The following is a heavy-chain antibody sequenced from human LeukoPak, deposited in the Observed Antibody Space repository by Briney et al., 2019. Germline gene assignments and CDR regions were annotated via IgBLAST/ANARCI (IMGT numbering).Heavy chain of an antibody. CDR2: INHSGST. V-gene: IGHV4-34*01. J-gene: IGHJ5*02. CDR1: GGSISSYY. D-gene: IGHD2-15*01. CDR3: ARRLGVVVVAATPRNWFDP. Sequence: PSETLSLTCTVSGGSISSYYWSWIRQPPGKGLEWIGEINHSGSTNYNPSLKSRVTISVDTSKNQFSLKLSSVTAAGTAVYYCARRLGVVVVAATPRNWFDPWGQGTLVTVSS.